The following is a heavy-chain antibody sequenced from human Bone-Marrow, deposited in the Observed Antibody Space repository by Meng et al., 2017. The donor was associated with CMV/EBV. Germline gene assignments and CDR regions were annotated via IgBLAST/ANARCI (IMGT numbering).Heavy chain of an antibody. CDR3: ARSPTSLGFFDY. J-gene: IGHJ4*02. Sequence: GAALKISCKGSGYSFIGYWIGWVRQMPGKGLEWMGIIHPGDSDTRYSPSFEGQVTICADTSIRTAYLQWNSLKASATAMYYCARSPTSLGFFDYWGQGTLVTVSS. CDR2: IHPGDSDT. V-gene: IGHV5-51*01. D-gene: IGHD5-12*01. CDR1: GYSFIGYW.